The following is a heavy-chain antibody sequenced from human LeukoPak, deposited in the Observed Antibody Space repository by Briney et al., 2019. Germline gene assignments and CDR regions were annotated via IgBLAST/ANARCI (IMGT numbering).Heavy chain of an antibody. V-gene: IGHV5-51*01. Sequence: GESLQISFKGSGYSFTSYWIGWVRPVPGKGREWRGIIYPGDSDTRYSPSFQGQVTISADKSISTAYLQWSSLKASDTAMYYCARRVGATPLYDYWGQGTLVTVSS. D-gene: IGHD1-26*01. J-gene: IGHJ4*02. CDR2: IYPGDSDT. CDR3: ARRVGATPLYDY. CDR1: GYSFTSYW.